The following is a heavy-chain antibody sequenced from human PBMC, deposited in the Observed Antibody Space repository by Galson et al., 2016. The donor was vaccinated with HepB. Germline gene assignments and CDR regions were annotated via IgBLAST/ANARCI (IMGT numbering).Heavy chain of an antibody. CDR3: ARSGSYYGEYYFDY. CDR1: GFTVSSNY. CDR2: IYYGGNT. D-gene: IGHD1-26*01. V-gene: IGHV3-66*01. J-gene: IGHJ4*02. Sequence: SLRLSCAASGFTVSSNYFSWVRQAPGKGLEWVSVIYYGGNTYYADSVKGRFTISGDNSKNTLYLQMNSLRVEDTAVYYCARSGSYYGEYYFDYWGQGTLVTVSS.